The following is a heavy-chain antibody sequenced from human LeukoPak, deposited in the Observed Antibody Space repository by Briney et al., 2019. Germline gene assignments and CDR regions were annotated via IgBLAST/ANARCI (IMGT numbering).Heavy chain of an antibody. CDR1: GFTFSSYG. V-gene: IGHV3-74*01. D-gene: IGHD2-2*01. Sequence: PGGSLRLSCAASGFTFSSYGMSWVRQAPGKGLVWVSRINSDGSSTSYADSVKGRFTISRDNAKNTLYLQMNSLRAEDTAVYYCARSVLGYCSSTSCQNWFDPWGQGTLVTVSS. CDR2: INSDGSST. J-gene: IGHJ5*02. CDR3: ARSVLGYCSSTSCQNWFDP.